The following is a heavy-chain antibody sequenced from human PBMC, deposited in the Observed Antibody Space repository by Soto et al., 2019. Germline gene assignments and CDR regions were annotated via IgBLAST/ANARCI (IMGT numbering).Heavy chain of an antibody. J-gene: IGHJ6*02. CDR1: GFTFSNYG. V-gene: IGHV3-33*05. CDR3: ASQSATNVYHYGMDV. CDR2: ISYDGSDK. Sequence: QVQLVESGGGVVQPGTSLRLSCVVSGFTFSNYGMHWVRQTPGKGLEWVALISYDGSDKDYIDSVKGRFTISRDNSKNTLYLQMNSLRAEDTAVYYCASQSATNVYHYGMDVWGQGTTVTVSS. D-gene: IGHD2-8*01.